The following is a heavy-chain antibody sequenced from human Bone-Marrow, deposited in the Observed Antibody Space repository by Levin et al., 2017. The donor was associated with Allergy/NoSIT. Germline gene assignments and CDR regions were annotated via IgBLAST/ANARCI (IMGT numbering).Heavy chain of an antibody. CDR1: GFSLNTDGMC. V-gene: IGHV2-70*11. Sequence: SGPTLVKPTQTLTLTCTFSGFSLNTDGMCVSWIRQPPGKTLEWLARIDWDDDEYYNTSLKTRLTISKDTSKSQVVLTMTNMDPVDTATYFCARTPMHRRPMLNDYYYHMDVWGEGATVTVSS. CDR2: IDWDDDE. J-gene: IGHJ6*03. CDR3: ARTPMHRRPMLNDYYYHMDV. D-gene: IGHD2-8*01.